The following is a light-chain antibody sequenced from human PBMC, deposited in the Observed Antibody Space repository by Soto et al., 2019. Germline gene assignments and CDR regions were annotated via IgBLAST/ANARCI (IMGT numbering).Light chain of an antibody. J-gene: IGKJ1*01. CDR2: GAS. CDR1: QSVSSSY. Sequence: EIVLTQSPGTLSLSPGERATLSCRASQSVSSSYLAWYQQKPGQAPRLLIYGASSRATGIPDRFSGSGSGTDLTLTISRLEPEDFAVYYCQQYGSSPQRTFGQGTKVEIK. CDR3: QQYGSSPQRT. V-gene: IGKV3-20*01.